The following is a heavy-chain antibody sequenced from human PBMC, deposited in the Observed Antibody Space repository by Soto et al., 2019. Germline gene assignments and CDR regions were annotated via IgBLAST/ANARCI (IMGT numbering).Heavy chain of an antibody. V-gene: IGHV1-69*13. CDR2: IIPIFGTA. J-gene: IGHJ4*02. D-gene: IGHD4-17*01. Sequence: GASVKVSCKASGGTFSSYAISWVRQAPGQGLEWMGGIIPIFGTANYAQKFQGRVTITADESTSAAYMELSSLRSEDTAVYYCARDRRGSGMALRYWGQGTLVTISS. CDR3: ARDRRGSGMALRY. CDR1: GGTFSSYA.